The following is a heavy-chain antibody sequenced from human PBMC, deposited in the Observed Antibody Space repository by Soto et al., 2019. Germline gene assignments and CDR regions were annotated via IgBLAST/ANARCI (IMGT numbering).Heavy chain of an antibody. D-gene: IGHD2-15*01. V-gene: IGHV4-4*07. Sequence: LETLSLTCTFSGFSIISYYLYLIRQPAGKGLEWIGRIYISGSTNYNPSLKSRVTISIDTSKNQFSLKLNSVTAADTAVFYCARAPGGMGGPNQGAFDIWGQGTMVTVSS. CDR3: ARAPGGMGGPNQGAFDI. CDR1: GFSIISYY. CDR2: IYISGST. J-gene: IGHJ3*02.